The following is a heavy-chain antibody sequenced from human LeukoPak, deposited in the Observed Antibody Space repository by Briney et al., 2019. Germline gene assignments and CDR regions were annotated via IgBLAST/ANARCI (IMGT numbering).Heavy chain of an antibody. CDR1: GFTFNTYT. CDR3: ARGVGSSWPGWFDP. J-gene: IGHJ5*02. D-gene: IGHD6-13*01. Sequence: PGGSLRLSCAASGFTFNTYTMNWVRQAPGEGLEWVSYISHSGRTIYSADSVKGRFTISRDNAKNSLYLQMNSLRAEDTAVYYCARGVGSSWPGWFDPWGQGTLVTVSS. V-gene: IGHV3-48*04. CDR2: ISHSGRTI.